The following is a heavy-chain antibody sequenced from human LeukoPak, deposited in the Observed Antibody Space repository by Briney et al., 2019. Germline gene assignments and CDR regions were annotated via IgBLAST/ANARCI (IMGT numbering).Heavy chain of an antibody. CDR1: GLTFSNYA. J-gene: IGHJ6*02. D-gene: IGHD1-7*01. CDR3: AKSLELRGYYYFYYGMDV. V-gene: IGHV3-23*01. Sequence: GGSLRLSCAASGLTFSNYAMNRVRQAPGKGLAWVSAISGTGDKTYYADSVKGRFTISRDNSKNTLYLQMSSLTAEDTAVYYCAKSLELRGYYYFYYGMDVWGQGTAVTVSS. CDR2: ISGTGDKT.